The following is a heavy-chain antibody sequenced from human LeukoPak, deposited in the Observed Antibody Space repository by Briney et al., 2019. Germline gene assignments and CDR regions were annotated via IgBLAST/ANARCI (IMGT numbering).Heavy chain of an antibody. CDR1: GGSMSSYY. CDR3: ARHAYYYDRSGSYEAFDI. J-gene: IGHJ3*02. V-gene: IGHV4-59*01. CDR2: IYYSGST. Sequence: SETLSLTCTVSGGSMSSYYWSWIRQPPGKGLEWIGYIYYSGSTNYNPSLKSRVTISLDTSKNQFSLKLSSVTAADTAVYYCARHAYYYDRSGSYEAFDIWGQGTMVTVSS. D-gene: IGHD3-22*01.